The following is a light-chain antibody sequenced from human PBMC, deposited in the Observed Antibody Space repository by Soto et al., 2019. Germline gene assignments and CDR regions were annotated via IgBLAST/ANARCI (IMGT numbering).Light chain of an antibody. Sequence: EVVMTQSPATLSVSPGDRATLSCRASQSVDTNVAWYQQKPGQAPRLLVHGASTRATGVPAGFTGIGSGTDFTLTISGLQSDDFAVYYCQQYYNWPPYTFGQGTKLQIK. CDR1: QSVDTN. CDR3: QQYYNWPPYT. CDR2: GAS. V-gene: IGKV3-15*01. J-gene: IGKJ2*01.